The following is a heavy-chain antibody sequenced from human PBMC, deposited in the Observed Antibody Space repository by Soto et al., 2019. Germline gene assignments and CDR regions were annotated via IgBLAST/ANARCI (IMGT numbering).Heavy chain of an antibody. CDR3: AAGAYCSGGSCYSHYYGMDV. J-gene: IGHJ6*02. Sequence: QVQLVESGGGVVQPGRSLRLSCAASGFTFSSYGMHWVRQAPGKGLEWVAVIWYDGSNKYYADSVKGRFTISRDNSKNTLYLQMNSLRAEDTAVYYCAAGAYCSGGSCYSHYYGMDVWDQGTTVTVSS. CDR1: GFTFSSYG. D-gene: IGHD2-15*01. V-gene: IGHV3-33*01. CDR2: IWYDGSNK.